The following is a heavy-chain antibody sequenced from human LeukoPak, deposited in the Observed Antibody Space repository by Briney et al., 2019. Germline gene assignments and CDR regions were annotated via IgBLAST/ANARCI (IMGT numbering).Heavy chain of an antibody. CDR3: AKDRYGSAGY. Sequence: PGRSLRLSCAASGFTFSSYGMHWVRQAPGKGLEWVAVISHDGSNKYYADSVKGRFTISRDNSKSTLYLQMNSLRAEDTAVYYCAKDRYGSAGYWGQGTLVTVSS. J-gene: IGHJ4*02. CDR1: GFTFSSYG. CDR2: ISHDGSNK. D-gene: IGHD3-9*01. V-gene: IGHV3-30*18.